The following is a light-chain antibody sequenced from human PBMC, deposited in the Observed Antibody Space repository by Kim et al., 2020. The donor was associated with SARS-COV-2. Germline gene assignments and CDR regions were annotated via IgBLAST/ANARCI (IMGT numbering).Light chain of an antibody. CDR2: HPS. V-gene: IGKV1-27*01. CDR1: QCTSTY. Sequence: APVGDRLTLTCQVSQCTSTYPASYQHQPGLVRKLLMYHPSTSQASLPARFSVSGSGTAFTLTISSLQPEEVSTSVCHKDTSAPRTFVQGTKMYIK. J-gene: IGKJ1*01. CDR3: HKDTSAPRT.